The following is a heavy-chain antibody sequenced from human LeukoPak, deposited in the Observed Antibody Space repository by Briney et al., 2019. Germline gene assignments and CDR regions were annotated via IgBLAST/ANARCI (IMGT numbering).Heavy chain of an antibody. D-gene: IGHD1-7*01. V-gene: IGHV4-59*08. CDR1: GGSISSYY. CDR3: ARARKLELGYFDY. J-gene: IGHJ4*02. Sequence: PSETLSLTCTVSGGSISSYYWSWIRQPPGKGLEWIGYIYYSGSTNYNPSLKSRVTISVDTSKNQFSLKLSSVTAADTAVYYCARARKLELGYFDYWGQGTLVTVSS. CDR2: IYYSGST.